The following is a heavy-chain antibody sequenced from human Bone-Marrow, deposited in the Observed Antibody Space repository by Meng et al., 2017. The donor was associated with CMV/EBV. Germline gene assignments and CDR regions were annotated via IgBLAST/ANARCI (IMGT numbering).Heavy chain of an antibody. D-gene: IGHD3-10*01. Sequence: LVQSGARVKKPGAPVKVSCKASGYTFTGYYMHWVRQAPGQGLEWMGWINPNSGGTNYAQKFQGRVTMTRETSISTAYMELSRLRSDDTAVYYCARDAGVHYYGSGSYYNYWGQGTLVTVSS. V-gene: IGHV1-2*02. CDR1: GYTFTGYY. CDR3: ARDAGVHYYGSGSYYNY. CDR2: INPNSGGT. J-gene: IGHJ4*02.